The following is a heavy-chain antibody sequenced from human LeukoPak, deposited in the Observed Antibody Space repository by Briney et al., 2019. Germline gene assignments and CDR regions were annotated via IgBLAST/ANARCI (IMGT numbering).Heavy chain of an antibody. D-gene: IGHD3/OR15-3a*01. CDR2: IKEDGGEK. V-gene: IGHV3-7*01. CDR1: GLTFSSYW. Sequence: PGGSLRLSCAASGLTFSSYWMSWVRQAPGKGLEWVADIKEDGGEKYYVDSVKGRFTISRDNAKNSLYLQMNSLKAEDTAVYYCARDRTRPYYWGQGTLVTVSS. CDR3: ARDRTRPYY. J-gene: IGHJ4*02.